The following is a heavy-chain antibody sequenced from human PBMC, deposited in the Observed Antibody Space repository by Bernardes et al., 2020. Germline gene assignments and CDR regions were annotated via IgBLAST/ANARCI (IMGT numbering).Heavy chain of an antibody. J-gene: IGHJ4*02. CDR2: FDPEDGET. V-gene: IGHV1-24*01. D-gene: IGHD6-19*01. CDR3: ATEKTQGPYSSGWYGRW. CDR1: GYTLTELS. Sequence: ASVKVSCKVSGYTLTELSMHWVRQAPGKGLEWMGGFDPEDGETIYAQKFQGRVTMTEDTSTDTAYMELSSLRSEDTAVYYCATEKTQGPYSSGWYGRWWGQGTLVTVSS.